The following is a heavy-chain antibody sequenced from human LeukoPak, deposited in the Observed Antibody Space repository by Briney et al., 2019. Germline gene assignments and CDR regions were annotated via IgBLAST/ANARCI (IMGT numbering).Heavy chain of an antibody. V-gene: IGHV1-46*01. CDR2: INPSGGST. D-gene: IGHD6-13*01. CDR3: AREWYSSSWYDY. Sequence: ASVKVSCKASGYTFTSYYMHWVRQAPGQGLEWVGIINPSGGSTSYAQKFQGRVTMTRDTSKNQFSLKLSSVTAADTAVYYCAREWYSSSWYDYWGQGTLVTVSS. J-gene: IGHJ4*02. CDR1: GYTFTSYY.